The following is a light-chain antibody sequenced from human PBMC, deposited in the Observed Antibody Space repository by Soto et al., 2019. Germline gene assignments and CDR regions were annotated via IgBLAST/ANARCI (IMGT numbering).Light chain of an antibody. CDR3: CSYASSTTI. CDR2: EGN. V-gene: IGLV2-23*03. Sequence: HSALTQRASVSGSPGQSITISCTGSSSDVGCYNLVSWYQQHPGKAPKLMIYEGNKRPSGVSNRFSGSKSGNTASLTISGLQAEDEADYYCCSYASSTTIFGGGTKLTVL. CDR1: SSDVGCYNL. J-gene: IGLJ2*01.